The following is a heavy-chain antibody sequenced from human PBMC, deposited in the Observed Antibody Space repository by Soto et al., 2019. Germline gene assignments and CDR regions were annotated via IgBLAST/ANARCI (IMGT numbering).Heavy chain of an antibody. J-gene: IGHJ4*02. CDR2: INPNSGGT. D-gene: IGHD3-22*01. CDR3: ARHGMDYYDSSGYYYSPYYFDY. CDR1: GYTFTGYY. Sequence: ASVKVSCKASGYTFTGYYIHWVRQAPGQGLEWMGWINPNSGGTNYAQKFQGWVTMTRDTSISTAYMELSRLRSEDTAVYYCARHGMDYYDSSGYYYSPYYFDYWGQGTLVTVSS. V-gene: IGHV1-2*04.